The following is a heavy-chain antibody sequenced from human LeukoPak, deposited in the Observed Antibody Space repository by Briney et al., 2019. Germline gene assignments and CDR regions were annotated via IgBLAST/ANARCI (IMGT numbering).Heavy chain of an antibody. CDR3: AKTHTYYYGSGSYYDPFDY. CDR1: GFTFSSYA. D-gene: IGHD3-10*01. CDR2: ISGSGGST. J-gene: IGHJ4*02. Sequence: GGSLRLSCAASGFTFSSYAMSWVRQAPGKGLEWVSAISGSGGSTYYADSVKGRFTISRDDSKNTLYLQMNSLRAEDTAVYYCAKTHTYYYGSGSYYDPFDYWGQGTLVTVSS. V-gene: IGHV3-23*01.